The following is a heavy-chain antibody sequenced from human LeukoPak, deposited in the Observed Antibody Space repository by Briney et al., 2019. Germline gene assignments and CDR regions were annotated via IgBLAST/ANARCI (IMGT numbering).Heavy chain of an antibody. CDR1: GGSISSSSYY. D-gene: IGHD3-16*02. J-gene: IGHJ3*02. V-gene: IGHV4-39*01. CDR2: IYYSGST. Sequence: SETLSLTCTVSGGSISSSSYYWGWIRQPPGKGLEWIGSIYYSGSTYYNPSLKSRVTISVDTSKNQFSLKLSSVTAADTAVYYCARXGLMITFGGVIAPRAFDIWGQGTMVTVSS. CDR3: ARXGLMITFGGVIAPRAFDI.